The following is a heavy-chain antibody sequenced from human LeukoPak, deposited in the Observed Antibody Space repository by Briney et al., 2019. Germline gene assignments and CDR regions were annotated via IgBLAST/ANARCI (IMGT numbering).Heavy chain of an antibody. D-gene: IGHD3-10*01. CDR2: IYHSGST. J-gene: IGHJ4*02. CDR3: ARVSKFGDFDY. CDR1: GXSXXSGGYS. Sequence: TLSLTCAXSGXSXXSGGYSWSWLRQPPGRGLEWIGYIYHSGSTYYNPSLKSRVTISVDRSKNQFSLKLSSVTAADTAVYYCARVSKFGDFDYWGQGTLVTVSS. V-gene: IGHV4-30-2*01.